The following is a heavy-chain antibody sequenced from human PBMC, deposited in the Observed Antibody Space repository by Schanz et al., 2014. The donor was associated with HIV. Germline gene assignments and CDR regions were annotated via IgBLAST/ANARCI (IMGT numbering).Heavy chain of an antibody. CDR2: MWYDESHK. Sequence: QVQLVESGGGVVQPGRSLRLSCTASGFTFSSSGMHWVRQAPGKGLEWVAAMWYDESHKGYADSVKGRFTISRDNSKNTLYLQMNSLRAEDTAVYYCAKCPTMVRGTGMDVWGQGTTVTVSS. J-gene: IGHJ6*02. V-gene: IGHV3-33*06. CDR3: AKCPTMVRGTGMDV. CDR1: GFTFSSSG. D-gene: IGHD3-10*01.